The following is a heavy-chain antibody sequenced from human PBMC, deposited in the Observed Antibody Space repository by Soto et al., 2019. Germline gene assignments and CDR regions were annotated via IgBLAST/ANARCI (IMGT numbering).Heavy chain of an antibody. V-gene: IGHV4-39*01. CDR3: ARHSPVLWGIRGVVPLDGFDI. D-gene: IGHD3-10*01. CDR2: VYYSGSA. Sequence: QLQLQEPGPGLVKPSETLSLTCTVSGDSISSSNYYWGWIRQPPGKGLEWIASVYYSGSAYYNPSLKSRVTISVDPSKNQFSLKLTSVTATDTAFYYCARHSPVLWGIRGVVPLDGFDIWGQGTMVTVSS. J-gene: IGHJ3*02. CDR1: GDSISSSNYY.